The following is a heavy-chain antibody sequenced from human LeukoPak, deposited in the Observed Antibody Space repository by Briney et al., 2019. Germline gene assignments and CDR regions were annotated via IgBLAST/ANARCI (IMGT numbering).Heavy chain of an antibody. CDR3: ARDAYYYDSSGYYTPFDY. D-gene: IGHD3-22*01. CDR1: GYTFTSHG. J-gene: IGHJ4*02. CDR2: ISAYNGNT. Sequence: GASVKVSCKASGYTFTSHGISWVRQAPGQGLEWMGWISAYNGNTNYAQKLQGRVTMTTDTSTSTAYMELRSLRSDDTAVYYCARDAYYYDSSGYYTPFDYWGQGTLVTVSS. V-gene: IGHV1-18*01.